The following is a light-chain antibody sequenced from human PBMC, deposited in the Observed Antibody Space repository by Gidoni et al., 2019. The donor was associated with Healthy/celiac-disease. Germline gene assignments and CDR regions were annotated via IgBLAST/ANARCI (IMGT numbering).Light chain of an antibody. Sequence: DIVMTQSPYSLAASLGERATINCKSSQSVLYSSNNKNYLAWYQQKPGQPPKLLIYWASTRESGVPDRFSGSGSGTDFTLTISSLQAEDVAVYDCQQYYSTPPTFGQGTKVEIK. J-gene: IGKJ1*01. V-gene: IGKV4-1*01. CDR1: QSVLYSSNNKNY. CDR3: QQYYSTPPT. CDR2: WAS.